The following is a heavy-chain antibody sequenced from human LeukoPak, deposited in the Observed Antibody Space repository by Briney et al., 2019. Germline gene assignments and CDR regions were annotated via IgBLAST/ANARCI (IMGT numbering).Heavy chain of an antibody. CDR3: ARDIHLDTAMAHRDAFDI. CDR1: GFTFSSYS. D-gene: IGHD5-18*01. CDR2: ISSSSSYI. V-gene: IGHV3-21*01. J-gene: IGHJ3*02. Sequence: GSLRLSCAASGFTFSSYSMNWVRQAPGKGLEWVSSISSSSSYIYYADSVKGRFTISRDNAKNSLYLQMNSLRAEDTAAYYCARDIHLDTAMAHRDAFDIWGQGTMVTVSS.